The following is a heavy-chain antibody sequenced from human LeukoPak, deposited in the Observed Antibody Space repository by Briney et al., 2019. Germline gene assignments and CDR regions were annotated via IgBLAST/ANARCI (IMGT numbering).Heavy chain of an antibody. V-gene: IGHV3-48*03. Sequence: PGGSLRLSCAASGFTFRSYEMNWVRQAPGKGLEWVSYISNTGGTIYYADSVKGRFNISRDNAKNSLYLQMNSLRAEDTAFYYCVRRRCSSGQGFFDYWGQGTLVTVSP. D-gene: IGHD2-2*01. J-gene: IGHJ4*02. CDR2: ISNTGGTI. CDR1: GFTFRSYE. CDR3: VRRRCSSGQGFFDY.